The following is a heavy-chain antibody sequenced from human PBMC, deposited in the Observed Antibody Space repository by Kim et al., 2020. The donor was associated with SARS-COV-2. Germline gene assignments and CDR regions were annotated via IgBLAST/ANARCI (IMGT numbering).Heavy chain of an antibody. D-gene: IGHD2-21*01. CDR1: GFTFSNAW. CDR2: IKSKTDGGTT. CDR3: TTSPPPYCGGDCPVYYYYYMDV. J-gene: IGHJ6*03. Sequence: GGSQRLSCAASGFTFSNAWMSWVRQAPGKGLEWVGRIKSKTDGGTTDYAAPVKGRFTISRDDSKNTLYLQMNSLKTEDTAVYYCTTSPPPYCGGDCPVYYYYYMDVWGKGTTVTVSS. V-gene: IGHV3-15*01.